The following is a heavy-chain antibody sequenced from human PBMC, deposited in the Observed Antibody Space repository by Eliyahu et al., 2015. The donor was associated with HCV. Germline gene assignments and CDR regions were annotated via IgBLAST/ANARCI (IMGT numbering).Heavy chain of an antibody. CDR2: TTGSGDST. CDR1: GFTFSSYA. Sequence: EVQLVESGGALVQPGGSLXLSXAASGFTFSSYAMTWVRQAPEKGLEXVSTTTGSGDSTYYADSVKGRFTISRDNFKNTLYLQMNSLRAEDTAVYYCAKDKGLAVTGLPYYNYYGMDVWGHGTTVIVPS. J-gene: IGHJ6*02. D-gene: IGHD6-19*01. V-gene: IGHV3-23*04. CDR3: AKDKGLAVTGLPYYNYYGMDV.